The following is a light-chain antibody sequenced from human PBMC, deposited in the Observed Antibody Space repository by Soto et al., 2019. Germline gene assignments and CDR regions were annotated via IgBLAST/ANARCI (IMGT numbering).Light chain of an antibody. CDR1: SSDVGGYNY. V-gene: IGLV2-8*01. CDR2: EVT. CDR3: RSYAGTDNVYV. Sequence: QSVLTQPPSASGSPGQSVTISCTGTSSDVGGYNYVSWYQQHPGKAPKLMIYEVTKRPSGVPDRFSGSKSASTASLTVSGLQAEDEADYYCRSYAGTDNVYVFGTGTKLTVL. J-gene: IGLJ1*01.